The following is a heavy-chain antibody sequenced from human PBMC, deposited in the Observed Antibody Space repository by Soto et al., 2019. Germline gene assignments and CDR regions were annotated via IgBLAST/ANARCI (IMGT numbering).Heavy chain of an antibody. D-gene: IGHD2-15*01. J-gene: IGHJ4*02. CDR3: ASLLRYCSGGSCYYNFDY. CDR1: GGSFSGYY. Sequence: SETLSLTCAVYGGSFSGYYWSWIRQPPGKGLEWIGEINHSGSTNYNPSLKSRVTISVDTSKNQFSLKLSSVTAADTAVYYCASLLRYCSGGSCYYNFDYWGQGTLVTSPQ. V-gene: IGHV4-34*01. CDR2: INHSGST.